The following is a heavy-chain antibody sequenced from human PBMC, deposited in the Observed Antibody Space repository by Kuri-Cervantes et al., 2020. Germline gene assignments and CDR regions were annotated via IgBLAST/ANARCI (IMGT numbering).Heavy chain of an antibody. V-gene: IGHV5-51*01. CDR1: GYTFSTKW. CDR3: ARVDDITVAATSPFDY. CDR2: IYPGDSDT. J-gene: IGHJ4*01. Sequence: GESLRLSCKGSGYTFSTKWIRWVRQLPGKGLEWMGIIYPGDSDTRYGPSFQGQVTITADRSISTAYLQRSNLTASDTAMYYCARVDDITVAATSPFDYWGHGTLVTVSS. D-gene: IGHD6-19*01.